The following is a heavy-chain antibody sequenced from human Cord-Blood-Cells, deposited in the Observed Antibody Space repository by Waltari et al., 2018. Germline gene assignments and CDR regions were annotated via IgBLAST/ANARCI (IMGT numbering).Heavy chain of an antibody. D-gene: IGHD6-6*01. Sequence: QVQLVQSGAEVKKPGSSVKVSCKASGGTFSSYAISWVRQAPGQGLEWMGGVIPSFGTVNYAQKFQGRVTITADESTSTAYMELGSLRSEDTAVYYCARDKSSSSSAFDIWGQGTMVTVSS. CDR2: VIPSFGTV. J-gene: IGHJ3*02. V-gene: IGHV1-69*12. CDR3: ARDKSSSSSAFDI. CDR1: GGTFSSYA.